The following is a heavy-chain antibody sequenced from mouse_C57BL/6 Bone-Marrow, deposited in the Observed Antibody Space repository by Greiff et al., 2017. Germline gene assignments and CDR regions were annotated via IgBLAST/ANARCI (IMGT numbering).Heavy chain of an antibody. CDR2: ISNGGGST. V-gene: IGHV5-12*01. J-gene: IGHJ1*03. Sequence: EVKLMESGGGLVQPGGSLKLSCAASGFTFSDYYMYWVRQTPEKRLEWVAYISNGGGSTYYPDTVKGRFTISRDNAKNTLYLQMSRLKSEDTAMYYCARFNYWYFDVWGTGTTVTVSS. CDR1: GFTFSDYY. CDR3: ARFNYWYFDV.